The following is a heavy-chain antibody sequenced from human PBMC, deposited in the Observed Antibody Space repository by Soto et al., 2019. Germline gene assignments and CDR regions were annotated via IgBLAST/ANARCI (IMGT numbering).Heavy chain of an antibody. Sequence: QVLLVQSGAEAKRPGSSVKVSCKASGGTFDNYVLNWVRQAPGQGLEWVGGIIPSSETTNYAQKFQGRLTLIADANIVYMELSSLRSDDTAIYYCARLHVSSIHFLRFDDWGQGTLFTVSS. V-gene: IGHV1-69*01. D-gene: IGHD3-3*02. CDR1: GGTFDNYV. CDR2: IIPSSETT. CDR3: ARLHVSSIHFLRFDD. J-gene: IGHJ4*02.